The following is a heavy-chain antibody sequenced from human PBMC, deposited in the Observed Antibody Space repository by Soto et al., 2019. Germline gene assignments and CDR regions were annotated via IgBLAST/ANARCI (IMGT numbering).Heavy chain of an antibody. Sequence: QVQLQESGPGLVKPSETLSLTCTVSGGSISSYYWSWIRQPPGKGLEWIGYIYYSGSTHYNPSLKSRVTISVDTSKNQFSLKLSSVTAADTAVYYCARVKAAAGGAFDIWGQGTMVTVSS. CDR1: GGSISSYY. J-gene: IGHJ3*02. CDR3: ARVKAAAGGAFDI. V-gene: IGHV4-59*01. CDR2: IYYSGST. D-gene: IGHD6-13*01.